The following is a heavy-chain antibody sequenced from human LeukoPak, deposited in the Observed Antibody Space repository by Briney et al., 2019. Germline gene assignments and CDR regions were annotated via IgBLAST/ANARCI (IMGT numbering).Heavy chain of an antibody. CDR2: MYHSGST. Sequence: PSETLSLTCSVSGYSISSGYYWGWIRQPPGKGLEWIGSMYHSGSTYYNPSLKSRVTISVDTSKNQFSLKLSSVTAADTAVYYCARGRYSYGYGWTSFDIWGQGTMVTVSS. CDR1: GYSISSGYY. J-gene: IGHJ3*02. V-gene: IGHV4-38-2*02. D-gene: IGHD5-18*01. CDR3: ARGRYSYGYGWTSFDI.